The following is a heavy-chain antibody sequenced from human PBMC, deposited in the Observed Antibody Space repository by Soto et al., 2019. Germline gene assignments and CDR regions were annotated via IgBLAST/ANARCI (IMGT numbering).Heavy chain of an antibody. CDR1: GGSIFSSY. Sequence: ASETLSLTCTVSGGSIFSSYWTWIRQPPGKGLEWIGNVYYSGSTNYNPSLKSRITISVDTSKNQFSLNLSSVTAADTAVYYCAKGTYYYGSDPYYLDYWGQGTLVTVSS. CDR2: VYYSGST. CDR3: AKGTYYYGSDPYYLDY. J-gene: IGHJ4*02. D-gene: IGHD3-10*01. V-gene: IGHV4-59*01.